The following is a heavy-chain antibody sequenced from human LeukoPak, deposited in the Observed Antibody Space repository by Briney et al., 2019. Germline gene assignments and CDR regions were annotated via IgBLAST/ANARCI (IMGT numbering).Heavy chain of an antibody. Sequence: GGSLRLSCAASGFTVSSNYMSWVRQAPGKGLEWVSVLYSGGGTYYADSVRGRFTISRDNSKNTVYLQMNSLSTEDTALYYCASGYNWSYLFDYWGQGTLVTVSS. CDR2: LYSGGGT. V-gene: IGHV3-66*02. CDR1: GFTVSSNY. CDR3: ASGYNWSYLFDY. D-gene: IGHD1-7*01. J-gene: IGHJ4*02.